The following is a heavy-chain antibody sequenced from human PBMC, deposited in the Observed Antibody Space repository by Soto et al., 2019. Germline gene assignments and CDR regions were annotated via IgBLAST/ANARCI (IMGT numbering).Heavy chain of an antibody. V-gene: IGHV1-69*08. J-gene: IGHJ4*02. D-gene: IGHD5-12*01. Sequence: QVQLVQSGAEVKKPGSSVKVSCKASGGTFSSYTISWVRQAPGQGLEWMGRIIPILGIANYAQKFQGRVTITADKSTSTAYMELSSLRSEDTAVYSCARDSQSEMATDWGQGTLVTVSS. CDR2: IIPILGIA. CDR3: ARDSQSEMATD. CDR1: GGTFSSYT.